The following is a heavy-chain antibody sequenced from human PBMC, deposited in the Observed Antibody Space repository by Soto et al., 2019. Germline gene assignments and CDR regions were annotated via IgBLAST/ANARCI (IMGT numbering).Heavy chain of an antibody. CDR3: THRDGYNGTWY. D-gene: IGHD5-12*01. Sequence: GGSLRLSCAASGFTFSNAWMNSVRQAPGKGLEWVGRIKSKTDGGTTDYAAPVKGRFTTSRDDSKNTLYLQMNSLKTEDTAVYYCTHRDGYNGTWYWGQGSLVTVSS. CDR2: IKSKTDGGTT. CDR1: GFTFSNAW. V-gene: IGHV3-15*07. J-gene: IGHJ4*02.